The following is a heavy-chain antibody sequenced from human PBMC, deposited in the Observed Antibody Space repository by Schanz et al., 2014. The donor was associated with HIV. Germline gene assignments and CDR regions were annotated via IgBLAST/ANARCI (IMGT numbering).Heavy chain of an antibody. Sequence: QVQLVESGGGVVQPGRSLRLSCAASGFTFRTYGMHWVRQAPGKGLEWVALISYDGAKQYYADSVKGRFTISRDTSKNTLYLQMNSLRAEDTAIYYCAKTSITLGMDVWGQGTTVTVSS. J-gene: IGHJ6*02. CDR1: GFTFRTYG. V-gene: IGHV3-30*18. CDR3: AKTSITLGMDV. D-gene: IGHD1-20*01. CDR2: ISYDGAKQ.